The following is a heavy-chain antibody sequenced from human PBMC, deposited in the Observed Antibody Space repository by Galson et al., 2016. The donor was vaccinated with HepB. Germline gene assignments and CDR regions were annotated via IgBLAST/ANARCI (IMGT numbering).Heavy chain of an antibody. D-gene: IGHD3-10*01. CDR1: GFIFSNFSNYA. Sequence: SLRLSCAASGFIFSNFSNYAMHWVRQAPGKGVAWVAVISFDGSNKYYAASVKGRFTNSRDNSKNTVYLQMNSLRPEDTAVFYCARDMARARYYYYGMDVWGQGTPVTVSS. V-gene: IGHV3-30-3*01. J-gene: IGHJ6*02. CDR2: ISFDGSNK. CDR3: ARDMARARYYYYGMDV.